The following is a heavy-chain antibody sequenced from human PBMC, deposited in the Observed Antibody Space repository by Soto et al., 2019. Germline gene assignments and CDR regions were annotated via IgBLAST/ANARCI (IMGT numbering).Heavy chain of an antibody. D-gene: IGHD4-17*01. V-gene: IGHV3-33*01. CDR1: GFTFSDHA. CDR3: ARAPAGDYTLYHYYTMDV. CDR2: VWFDGGNK. Sequence: QVQLVASGGGVVQPGTSLRLSCEASGFTFSDHAMHWVRQAPGKGLEWVAVVWFDGGNKFYTDSVKGRFTISRDNSKNTLFLQMNSLRVVDTAVYYCARAPAGDYTLYHYYTMDVWGQVTPVTVSS. J-gene: IGHJ6*02.